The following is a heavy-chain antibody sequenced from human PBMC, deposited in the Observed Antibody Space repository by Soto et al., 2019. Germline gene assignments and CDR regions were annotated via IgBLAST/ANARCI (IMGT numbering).Heavy chain of an antibody. J-gene: IGHJ4*03. CDR3: ARAYSLSAFDV. CDR2: IYPGDSDT. Sequence: KPSRPLSVFRFTRTITARGRPIPGKSLECVWIIYPGDSDTRYSPSFQGQVTISVDKSISATSLQWSSLKASDTAMWFCARAYSLSAFDVWGQGTLVTVSS. CDR1: VFRFTRTI. D-gene: IGHD2-21*01. V-gene: IGHV5-51*01.